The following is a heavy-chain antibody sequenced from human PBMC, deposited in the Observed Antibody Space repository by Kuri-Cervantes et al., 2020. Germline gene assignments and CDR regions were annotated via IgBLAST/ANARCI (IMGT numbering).Heavy chain of an antibody. Sequence: LSLTCAASGFTFSNYDIHWVRQAPGKGLEWVAVISYDGSNKYYADSVKGRFTISRDNSKDTLYLQMNSLRAEDTAVYYCAKGDPTQWLVRLDYWGQGTLVTVSS. J-gene: IGHJ4*02. V-gene: IGHV3-30*18. D-gene: IGHD6-19*01. CDR3: AKGDPTQWLVRLDY. CDR1: GFTFSNYD. CDR2: ISYDGSNK.